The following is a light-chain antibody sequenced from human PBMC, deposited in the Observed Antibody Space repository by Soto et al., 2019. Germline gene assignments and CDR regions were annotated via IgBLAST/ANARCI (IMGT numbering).Light chain of an antibody. J-gene: IGKJ2*01. V-gene: IGKV1-8*01. CDR2: AAS. Sequence: AIRMTQSQSSFSASTGDRVTITCRASQGISSSLTWYQKKPGKAPKLLIYAASTLQSGVPSRFSGSGSGTDCTLNVSCLQSEDFATYYWQQYYSYPQTFGQGTNLEIK. CDR1: QGISSS. CDR3: QQYYSYPQT.